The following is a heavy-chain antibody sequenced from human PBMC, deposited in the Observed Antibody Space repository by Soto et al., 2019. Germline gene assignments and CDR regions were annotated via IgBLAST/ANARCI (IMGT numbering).Heavy chain of an antibody. CDR1: GGSFSGYY. Sequence: QVQLQQWGAGLLKPSETLSLTCAVYGGSFSGYYWSWIRQPPGKGLEWIGEINHSGSTNYNPSLKSRVTISVDTSKNQFSLKLSSVTAADTAVYYCARVSSDYVWGSYRFMPPAIDYWGQGTLVTVSS. V-gene: IGHV4-34*01. D-gene: IGHD3-16*02. J-gene: IGHJ4*02. CDR2: INHSGST. CDR3: ARVSSDYVWGSYRFMPPAIDY.